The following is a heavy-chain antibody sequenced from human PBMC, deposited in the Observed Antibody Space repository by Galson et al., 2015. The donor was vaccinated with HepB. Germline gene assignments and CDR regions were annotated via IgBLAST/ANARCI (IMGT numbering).Heavy chain of an antibody. V-gene: IGHV3-48*04. CDR1: GFTFSSYS. J-gene: IGHJ6*02. CDR2: ISSSSSTI. CDR3: ARDRTMVSYYYGMDV. D-gene: IGHD3-10*01. Sequence: SLRLSCAASGFTFSSYSMNWVRQAPGKGLEWVSYISSSSSTIYYADSVKGRFTISRDNAKNSLYLQMNSLRAEDTAVYYCARDRTMVSYYYGMDVWGQGTTVTVSS.